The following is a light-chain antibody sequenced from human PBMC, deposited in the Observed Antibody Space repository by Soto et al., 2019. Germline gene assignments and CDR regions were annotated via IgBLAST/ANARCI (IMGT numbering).Light chain of an antibody. Sequence: EIVLTQSPATLSWSPGERATLSCTASQSVNSYLAWYQHRPGQAPRLLIYDTFNRATGVPARFSGSGSGTDFTLTISSLEPEDFAVYYCQHRTSRYTFGQGTKVDIK. V-gene: IGKV3-11*01. J-gene: IGKJ2*01. CDR1: QSVNSY. CDR2: DTF. CDR3: QHRTSRYT.